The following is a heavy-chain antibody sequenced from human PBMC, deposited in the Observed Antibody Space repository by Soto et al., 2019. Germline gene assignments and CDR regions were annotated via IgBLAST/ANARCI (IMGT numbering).Heavy chain of an antibody. CDR2: IYYSGST. J-gene: IGHJ6*02. CDR1: GGSISSGGYY. V-gene: IGHV4-31*03. D-gene: IGHD3-10*01. Sequence: SETLSLTCTVSGGSISSGGYYWSWIRQHPGKGLEWIGYIYYSGSTYYNPSLKSRVTISVDTSKNQFSLKLSSVTAADTAAYYCAGGRITMVRGALPYYYYYGMDVWGQGTTVTVSS. CDR3: AGGRITMVRGALPYYYYYGMDV.